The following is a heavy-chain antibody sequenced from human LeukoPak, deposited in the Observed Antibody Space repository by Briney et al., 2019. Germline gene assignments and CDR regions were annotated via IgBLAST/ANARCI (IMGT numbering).Heavy chain of an antibody. CDR2: IYYSGST. V-gene: IGHV4-59*08. Sequence: SETLSLTCTVSGGSISSYYWSWIRQPPGKGLEWIGYIYYSGSTNYNPSLKSRVTISVDTSKNQFSLKLRSVTAADTAVYYCARPGAYDSSGFGVWGQGTLVTVSS. J-gene: IGHJ4*02. D-gene: IGHD3-22*01. CDR3: ARPGAYDSSGFGV. CDR1: GGSISSYY.